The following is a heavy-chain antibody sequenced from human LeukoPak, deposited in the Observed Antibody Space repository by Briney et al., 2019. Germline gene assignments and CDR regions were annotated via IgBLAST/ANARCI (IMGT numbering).Heavy chain of an antibody. Sequence: SETLSLTCTVSGGSISGLGYYWSWIRQHPGKGLEWIGSIYYRGSTDYNPSLKSQIAISIDTSENQFSLNLRSVTAADTAVYFCARERASVSPGHFDLWGRGTLVSVSS. CDR1: GGSISGLGYY. D-gene: IGHD2-8*01. J-gene: IGHJ2*01. CDR2: IYYRGST. V-gene: IGHV4-31*01. CDR3: ARERASVSPGHFDL.